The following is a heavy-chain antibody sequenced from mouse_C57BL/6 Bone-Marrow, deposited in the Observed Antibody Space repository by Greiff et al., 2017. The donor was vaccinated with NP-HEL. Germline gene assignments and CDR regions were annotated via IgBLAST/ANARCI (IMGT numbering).Heavy chain of an antibody. J-gene: IGHJ4*01. D-gene: IGHD2-4*01. CDR1: GYTFTSYW. CDR2: IDPSDSYT. CDR3: ARELIYYDYDDYAMDY. Sequence: VQLQQPGAELVMPGASVKLSCKASGYTFTSYWMHWVKQRPGQGLEWIGEIDPSDSYTNYNHKFKGKSTLTVDKSSSTAYMQLSSLTSEDSAVYYCARELIYYDYDDYAMDYWGQGTSVTVSS. V-gene: IGHV1-69*01.